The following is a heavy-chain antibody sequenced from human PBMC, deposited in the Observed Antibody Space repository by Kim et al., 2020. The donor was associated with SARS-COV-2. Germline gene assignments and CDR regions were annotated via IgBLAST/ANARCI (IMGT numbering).Heavy chain of an antibody. CDR2: IRADESKK. J-gene: IGHJ3*01. D-gene: IGHD3-10*01. V-gene: IGHV3-33*01. CDR3: ARNFGLATMIGEV. Sequence: GGSLRLSCTASGFTFSSFSMHWVRQAPGKGLEWVAVIRADESKKYYAESVKDRFSVSRDNSKNTLYLQMNSLRAEDTAIYYCARNFGLATMIGEVWGLGTIVTGSS. CDR1: GFTFSSFS.